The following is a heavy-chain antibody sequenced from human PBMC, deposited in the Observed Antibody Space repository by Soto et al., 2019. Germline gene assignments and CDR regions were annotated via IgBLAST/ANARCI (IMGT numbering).Heavy chain of an antibody. D-gene: IGHD3-10*01. CDR2: IHRTGST. V-gene: IGHV4-59*01. Sequence: SETLSLTCSVSRGSISSYYWSWVRQPPGKGLEWIGFIHRTGSTKYNPSLESRVTISVETSQNQLSLRMSTVTAADTAVYYCARESAGSGKNNWFDPWGQGIMVTVS. CDR3: ARESAGSGKNNWFDP. CDR1: RGSISSYY. J-gene: IGHJ5*02.